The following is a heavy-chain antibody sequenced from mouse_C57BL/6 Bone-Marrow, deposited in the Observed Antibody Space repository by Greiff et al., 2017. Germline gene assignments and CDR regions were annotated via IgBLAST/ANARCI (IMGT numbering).Heavy chain of an antibody. J-gene: IGHJ2*01. D-gene: IGHD2-3*01. Sequence: QVQLQQSGAELVRPGASVTLSCKASGYTFTDYEMHWVKQTPVHGLEWIGAIDPETGGTAYNQKFKGKAILTADKSSSTAYMELRSLTSEDSAVYYCTRDGDGYPFDYWDQGTTLTVSS. CDR3: TRDGDGYPFDY. CDR2: IDPETGGT. CDR1: GYTFTDYE. V-gene: IGHV1-15*01.